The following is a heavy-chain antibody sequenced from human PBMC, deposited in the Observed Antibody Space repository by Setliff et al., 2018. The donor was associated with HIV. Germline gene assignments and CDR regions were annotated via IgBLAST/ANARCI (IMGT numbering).Heavy chain of an antibody. Sequence: GASVKVSCKISAFTLNELSIQWVRQAPAKGLEWMGGLDPEAGEIIYAQKFQGRVTMTEDTSTDTAYMDLSSLTSQDTAVYYCVRDRETVSISGVAVPYFDYWGQGTQVTVSS. J-gene: IGHJ4*02. CDR2: LDPEAGEI. D-gene: IGHD3-3*01. CDR3: VRDRETVSISGVAVPYFDY. CDR1: AFTLNELS. V-gene: IGHV1-24*01.